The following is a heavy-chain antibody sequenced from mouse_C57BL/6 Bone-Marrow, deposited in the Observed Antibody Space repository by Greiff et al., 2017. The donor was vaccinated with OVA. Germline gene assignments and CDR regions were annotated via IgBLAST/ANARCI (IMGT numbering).Heavy chain of an antibody. Sequence: VQLQQSGPELVKPGASVKIPCTASGYTFTDYNMDWVKQSHGKSLEWIGYINPNNGGTIYNQKFKGKATLTVDKSSSTAYMESRSLTSEDTAVYYCARGWVYGSGLDYWGQGTTLTVSS. CDR2: INPNNGGT. D-gene: IGHD1-1*01. J-gene: IGHJ2*01. CDR3: ARGWVYGSGLDY. V-gene: IGHV1-18*01. CDR1: GYTFTDYN.